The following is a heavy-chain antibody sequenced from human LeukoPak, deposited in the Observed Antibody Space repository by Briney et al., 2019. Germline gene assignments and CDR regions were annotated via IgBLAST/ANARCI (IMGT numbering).Heavy chain of an antibody. J-gene: IGHJ4*02. D-gene: IGHD3-10*01. Sequence: ASETLSLTCTVSGYSISSGYYWGWIRQPPGKGLEWIGSIYHSGSTYYNPSLKSRVTISVDTSKNQFSLKLSSVTAADTAVYYCARGGSGSYDYFDYWGQGTLVTVSS. CDR2: IYHSGST. CDR3: ARGGSGSYDYFDY. V-gene: IGHV4-38-2*02. CDR1: GYSISSGYY.